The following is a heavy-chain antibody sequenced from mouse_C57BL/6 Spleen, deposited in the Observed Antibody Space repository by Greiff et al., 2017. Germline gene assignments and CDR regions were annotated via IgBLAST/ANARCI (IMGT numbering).Heavy chain of an antibody. V-gene: IGHV5-17*01. CDR1: GFTFSDYG. CDR2: ISSGSSTI. D-gene: IGHD2-4*01. CDR3: ARRDYDDGWYFDV. J-gene: IGHJ1*03. Sequence: EVKLMESGGGLVKPGGSLKLSCAASGFTFSDYGMHWVRQAPEKGLEWVAYISSGSSTIYYADTVKGRFTISRDNDKNTLFLQMTSLRSEDTAMYYCARRDYDDGWYFDVWGTGTTVTVSS.